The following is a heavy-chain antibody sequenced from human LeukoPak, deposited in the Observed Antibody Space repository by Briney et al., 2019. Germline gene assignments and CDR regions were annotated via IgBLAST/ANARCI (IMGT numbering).Heavy chain of an antibody. J-gene: IGHJ4*02. CDR3: ARDFRPFGY. CDR2: IYSGGST. CDR1: GFTVSDXX. V-gene: IGHV3-66*01. Sequence: PGGSLRLSYAASGFTVSDXXXXXXRXAPGXGLEWVSIIYSGGSTYYADSVKGRFTXXXXSSQNTVYLQMNSLRAEDTAVHYCARDFRPFGYWGQGTLVTVSS. D-gene: IGHD3-3*01.